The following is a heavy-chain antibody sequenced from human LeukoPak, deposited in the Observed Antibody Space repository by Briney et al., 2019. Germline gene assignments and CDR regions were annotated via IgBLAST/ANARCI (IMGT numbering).Heavy chain of an antibody. D-gene: IGHD2-2*01. J-gene: IGHJ4*02. CDR3: AGGYCSSTSCYYFDY. Sequence: GGSLRLSCAASGFTFSSYSMNWVRQAPGKGLEWVSYISATGGTIYYADSVKGRFTISRDNAKNSLYLQMNSLRAEDTAVYYCAGGYCSSTSCYYFDYWGQGTLVTVSS. V-gene: IGHV3-48*04. CDR1: GFTFSSYS. CDR2: ISATGGTI.